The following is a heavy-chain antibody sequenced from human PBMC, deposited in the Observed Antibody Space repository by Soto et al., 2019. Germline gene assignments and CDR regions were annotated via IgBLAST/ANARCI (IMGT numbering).Heavy chain of an antibody. J-gene: IGHJ4*02. D-gene: IGHD5-12*01. CDR3: ASRSEDRDGYNFDY. CDR1: GGTFSSYA. Sequence: QVQLVQSGAEVKKPGSSVKVSCKASGGTFSSYAINWVRQAPGQGLEWMGGIIPGFGAANYAQKFQGRVTITADESTSTAYMELSSLRSEDTAVHYCASRSEDRDGYNFDYWGQGTLVTVSS. CDR2: IIPGFGAA. V-gene: IGHV1-69*12.